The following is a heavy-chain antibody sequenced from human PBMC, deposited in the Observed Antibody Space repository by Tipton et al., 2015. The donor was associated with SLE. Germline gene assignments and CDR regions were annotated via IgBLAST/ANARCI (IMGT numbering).Heavy chain of an antibody. CDR3: TRPMDSTAFDI. Sequence: SLRLSCPASGFTFGDYAMSWVRQAPGKGLEWVGFIRSKAYGGTTEYAASVKGRFTISRDDSKSIAYLQMNSLKTEDTAVYYCTRPMDSTAFDIWGQGTMVTVSS. D-gene: IGHD2-2*01. CDR2: IRSKAYGGTT. CDR1: GFTFGDYA. V-gene: IGHV3-49*04. J-gene: IGHJ3*02.